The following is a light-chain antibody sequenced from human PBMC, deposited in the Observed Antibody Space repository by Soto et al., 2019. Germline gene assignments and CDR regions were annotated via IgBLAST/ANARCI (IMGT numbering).Light chain of an antibody. Sequence: QAVVTQEPSLTVSPGGTVTLTCASSAGPVTSRHYPYWFQQKPGQAPRALIYDTSNKHPWTPARFSGSLLGGTPALILSGAQPEDEADYYCSLSYSGVRVFGGGTNLTVL. V-gene: IGLV7-46*01. J-gene: IGLJ3*02. CDR3: SLSYSGVRV. CDR2: DTS. CDR1: AGPVTSRHY.